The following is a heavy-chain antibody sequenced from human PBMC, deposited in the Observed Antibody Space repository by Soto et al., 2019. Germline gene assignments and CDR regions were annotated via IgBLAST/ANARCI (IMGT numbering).Heavy chain of an antibody. D-gene: IGHD3-22*01. CDR2: IYYDGTT. V-gene: IGHV4-39*01. CDR1: SGSISSTSYY. CDR3: ARQGRNTKIVLVKKDDADF. Sequence: PETLSLTCTVSSGSISSTSYYWAWIRQPPGKGLEWIGAIYYDGTTYYTESLKSRVSISVDTSKNQFSLKLNSVTAADTAVYFCARQGRNTKIVLVKKDDADFWGQGTAV. J-gene: IGHJ6*02.